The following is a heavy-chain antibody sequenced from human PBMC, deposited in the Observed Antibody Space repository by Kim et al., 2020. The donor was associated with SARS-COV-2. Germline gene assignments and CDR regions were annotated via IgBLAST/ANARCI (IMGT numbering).Heavy chain of an antibody. D-gene: IGHD3-9*01. J-gene: IGHJ4*02. V-gene: IGHV4-39*01. CDR3: ARHYWRFDWLLPFDY. Sequence: PSLKGRVTISVDTSKNQFSLKLSSVTAADTAVYYCARHYWRFDWLLPFDYWGQGTLVTVSS.